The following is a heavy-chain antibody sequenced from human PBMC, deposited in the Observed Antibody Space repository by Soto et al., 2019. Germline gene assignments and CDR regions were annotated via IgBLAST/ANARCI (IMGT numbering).Heavy chain of an antibody. CDR3: ATVFED. J-gene: IGHJ4*02. V-gene: IGHV3-74*01. CDR1: GITFSGYW. Sequence: EVQLVESGGGSVQPGGSLRLSCVASGITFSGYWMHWVRQVPGKGLVWVARVDSDGSGTSYADSVKGRFTISRDNAKNTLYLRMNTLRVEDPAVYYCATVFEDWGQGIPVTVSS. CDR2: VDSDGSGT.